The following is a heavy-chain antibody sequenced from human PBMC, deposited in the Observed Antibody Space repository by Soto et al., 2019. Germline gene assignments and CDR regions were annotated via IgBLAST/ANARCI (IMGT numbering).Heavy chain of an antibody. CDR3: AREQCSSSTCYFYFDY. CDR2: TSSDGGVT. Sequence: GGSLRLSCVASGFPFSSHAMHWVRQAPGKGLEYVSATSSDGGVTYYANSVKGRFTISRDNSKNTLYLQMGSLRPEDMAVDYCAREQCSSSTCYFYFDYWGRGTLVTVSS. V-gene: IGHV3-64*01. CDR1: GFPFSSHA. J-gene: IGHJ4*02. D-gene: IGHD2-2*01.